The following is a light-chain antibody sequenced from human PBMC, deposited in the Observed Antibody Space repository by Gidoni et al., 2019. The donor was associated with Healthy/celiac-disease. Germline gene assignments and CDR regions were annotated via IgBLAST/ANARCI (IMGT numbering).Light chain of an antibody. CDR3: MQRIEFPWT. CDR2: TPS. J-gene: IGKJ1*01. Sequence: DILMTQTPLSLPVTPGEPASISCSSSQSLLDSDDGNTYLDWYLQKPGQSPQLLIYTPSYRASGVPDRFSGSGSGTDFTLKISRVEAEDVGVYYCMQRIEFPWTFGQGTKVEIK. V-gene: IGKV2-40*01. CDR1: QSLLDSDDGNTY.